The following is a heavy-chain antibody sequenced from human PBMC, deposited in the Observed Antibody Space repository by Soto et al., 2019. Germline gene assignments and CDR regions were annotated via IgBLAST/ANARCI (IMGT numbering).Heavy chain of an antibody. CDR3: ATGGVGAAAGTVRLSYFDY. D-gene: IGHD6-13*01. V-gene: IGHV1-46*01. CDR1: GYIFINYY. J-gene: IGHJ4*02. CDR2: INPNGGST. Sequence: ASVKVSCKASGYIFINYYIHWVRQAPGQGLEWIGIINPNGGSTNYAQKFQGRVTMTRDTSTSTAYMDLGSLRSDDTAVYYCATGGVGAAAGTVRLSYFDYWGQGTLVTVSS.